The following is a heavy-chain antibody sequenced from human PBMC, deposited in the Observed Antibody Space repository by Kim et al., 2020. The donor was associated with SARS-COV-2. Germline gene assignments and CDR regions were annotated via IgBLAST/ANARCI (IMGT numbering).Heavy chain of an antibody. CDR3: ARSSSTSCPCYYMDV. D-gene: IGHD2-2*01. J-gene: IGHJ6*03. Sequence: GGSLRLSCAASGFTFSTYWMYWVRQAPGKGLVWVPRINSDGSSTNYADSVKGRFTISRDNAKNTLYLQMNSLRAEDTAVYYCARSSSTSCPCYYMDVWGKGTTVTVSS. CDR1: GFTFSTYW. V-gene: IGHV3-74*01. CDR2: INSDGSST.